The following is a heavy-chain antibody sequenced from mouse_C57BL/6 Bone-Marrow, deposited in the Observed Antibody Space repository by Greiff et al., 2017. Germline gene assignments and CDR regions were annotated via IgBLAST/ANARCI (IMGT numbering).Heavy chain of an antibody. J-gene: IGHJ4*01. CDR2: ISNGGGCT. CDR1: GFTFSDYY. V-gene: IGHV5-12*01. D-gene: IGHD1-2*01. Sequence: EVQLVESGGGLVQPGGSLKLSCAASGFTFSDYYMYWVRQTPEQRLEWVAYISNGGGCTYYPHTVKGRFTISRDNATSTLYLQMSSLNSQLTAMYYCARPATTPVYATAYWGQGTSVTVSS. CDR3: ARPATTPVYATAY.